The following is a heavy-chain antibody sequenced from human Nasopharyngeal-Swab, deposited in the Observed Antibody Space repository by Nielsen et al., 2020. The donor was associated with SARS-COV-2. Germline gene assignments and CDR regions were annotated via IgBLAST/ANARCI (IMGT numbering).Heavy chain of an antibody. Sequence: SVKVSCKASGGTFSSYAISWVRQAPGQGLEWMGGIIPILGTANYAQKFQGRVTITADESTSTAYMERSSRRSEDTAGEYGEREEKRKKKNTFDIWGQGTMVTVSS. D-gene: IGHD5-24*01. CDR2: IIPILGTA. CDR1: GGTFSSYA. V-gene: IGHV1-69*13. CDR3: EREEKRKKKNTFDI. J-gene: IGHJ3*02.